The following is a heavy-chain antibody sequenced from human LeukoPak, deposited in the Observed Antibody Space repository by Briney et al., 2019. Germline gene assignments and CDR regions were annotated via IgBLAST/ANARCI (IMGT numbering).Heavy chain of an antibody. V-gene: IGHV4-59*01. J-gene: IGHJ3*02. D-gene: IGHD1-7*01. CDR2: IYYSGST. CDR3: ARNYMGYACDI. CDR1: GGSISTYY. Sequence: SETLSLTCTVSGGSISTYYWSWIRQPPEKGLEWIGYIYYSGSTNYNPSLKSRVTISVDTSKNQFSLKLSSVTAADTAVYYCARNYMGYACDIWGQGTMVTVSS.